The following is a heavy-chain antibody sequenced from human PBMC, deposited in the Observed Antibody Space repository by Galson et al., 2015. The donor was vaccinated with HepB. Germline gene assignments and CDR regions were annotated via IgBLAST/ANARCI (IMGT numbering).Heavy chain of an antibody. CDR3: AAGPLYNWFDP. CDR2: ISYDGSNK. CDR1: GFTFSSYT. D-gene: IGHD6-13*01. V-gene: IGHV3-30*04. J-gene: IGHJ5*02. Sequence: SLRLSCAASGFTFSSYTMHWVRQAPGRGLEWVTIISYDGSNKYYADSVKGRFTISRDNSKNTLYLQMNSLRTEDTAVYYAAAGPLYNWFDPWGQGTLVTVSS.